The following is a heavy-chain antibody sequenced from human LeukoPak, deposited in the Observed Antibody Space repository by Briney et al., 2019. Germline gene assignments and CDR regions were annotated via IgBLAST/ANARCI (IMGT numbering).Heavy chain of an antibody. CDR2: IIPIFGTA. CDR3: ARESEMMTTVVTGNAFDI. CDR1: GGTFSSYA. Sequence: SVKVSCKASGGTFSSYAISWVRQAAGQGHEWMGGIIPIFGTANYAQKFQGRVTITADKSTSTAYMELSSLRSEDTAVYYCARESEMMTTVVTGNAFDIWGQGTMVTVSS. J-gene: IGHJ3*02. D-gene: IGHD4-23*01. V-gene: IGHV1-69*06.